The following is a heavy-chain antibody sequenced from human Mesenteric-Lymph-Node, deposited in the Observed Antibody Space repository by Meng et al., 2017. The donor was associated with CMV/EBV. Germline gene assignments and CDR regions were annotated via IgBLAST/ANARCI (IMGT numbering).Heavy chain of an antibody. D-gene: IGHD3-10*01. CDR1: GGTFSSYT. Sequence: ASVKVSCKASGGTFSSYTISWVRQATGQGLEWMGWMNPNTANTGYAQKFRGRVTMTRNTSINTAYMELGSLRSDDTAVYYCARGLYYSDYWGQGTLVTVSS. CDR2: MNPNTANT. CDR3: ARGLYYSDY. J-gene: IGHJ4*02. V-gene: IGHV1-8*02.